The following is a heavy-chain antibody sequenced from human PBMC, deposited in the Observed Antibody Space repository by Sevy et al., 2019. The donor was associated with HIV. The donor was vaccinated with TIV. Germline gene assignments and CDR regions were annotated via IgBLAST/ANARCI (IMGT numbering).Heavy chain of an antibody. D-gene: IGHD2-2*01. CDR3: GRAQGYCVVNSCFGGSINAFDI. CDR2: ISWKSGAI. Sequence: GGYLRLSCAASGFTFSDYAMHWVRLVPGKGLEWVSGISWKSGAIGYADSVKGRFTISRDNAKNSLHLQMNSLRVEDSALYYCGRAQGYCVVNSCFGGSINAFDIWGQGTMVTVSS. J-gene: IGHJ3*02. CDR1: GFTFSDYA. V-gene: IGHV3-9*01.